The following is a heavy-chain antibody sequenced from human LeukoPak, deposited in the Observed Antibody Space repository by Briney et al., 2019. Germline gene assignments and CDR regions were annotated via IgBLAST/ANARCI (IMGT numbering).Heavy chain of an antibody. CDR1: GLTFSTYA. D-gene: IGHD1-26*01. CDR3: AKLTEIRGATSWNLDL. V-gene: IGHV3-23*01. CDR2: LGGSGISA. J-gene: IGHJ2*01. Sequence: PGGSLRLSCAASGLTFSTYAMTWVRQTPGKGLEWVSTLGGSGISAYYADSVQGRFTISRDNSKDTLYLQMNSLRAEDAAVYYCAKLTEIRGATSWNLDLWGRGTLVTVSS.